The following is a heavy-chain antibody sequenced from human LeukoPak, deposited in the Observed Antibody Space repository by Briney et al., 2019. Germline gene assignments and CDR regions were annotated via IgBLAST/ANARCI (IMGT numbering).Heavy chain of an antibody. V-gene: IGHV3-9*01. CDR1: GFTFDDYA. D-gene: IGHD3-22*01. Sequence: GGSLRLSCAASGFTFDDYAMHWVRQAPGKGLEWVSGISWNSGSIGYADSVKGRFTISRDNAKNSLYLQMNSLRAEDTALYYCAKDTQKITYYYDSSGSFDAFDIWGQGTMVTVSS. CDR2: ISWNSGSI. CDR3: AKDTQKITYYYDSSGSFDAFDI. J-gene: IGHJ3*02.